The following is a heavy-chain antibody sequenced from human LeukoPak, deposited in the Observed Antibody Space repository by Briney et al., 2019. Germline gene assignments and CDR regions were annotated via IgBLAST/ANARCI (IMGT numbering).Heavy chain of an antibody. D-gene: IGHD6-6*01. Sequence: PGGSLRLSCAASGFTFSSYAISWVRQAPGKGLEWVSAISGSGGSAYYADSVKGRFTISRDNAKNSLYLQMNSLRAEDTAVYYCARFRGQLAPPDYWGQGTLVTVSS. CDR3: ARFRGQLAPPDY. CDR2: ISGSGGSA. V-gene: IGHV3-23*01. CDR1: GFTFSSYA. J-gene: IGHJ4*02.